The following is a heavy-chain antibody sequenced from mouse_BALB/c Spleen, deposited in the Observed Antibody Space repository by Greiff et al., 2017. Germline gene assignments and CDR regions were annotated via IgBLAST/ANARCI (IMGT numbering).Heavy chain of an antibody. CDR3: ARPLLYGNYYAMDY. CDR2: IWSGGST. V-gene: IGHV2-2*02. Sequence: VMLVESGPGLVQPSQSLSITCTVSGFSLTSYGVHWVRQSPGKGLEWLGVIWSGGSTDYNAAFISRLSISKDNSKSQVFFKMNSLQANDTAIYYCARPLLYGNYYAMDYWGQGTSVTVSS. D-gene: IGHD2-1*01. J-gene: IGHJ4*01. CDR1: GFSLTSYG.